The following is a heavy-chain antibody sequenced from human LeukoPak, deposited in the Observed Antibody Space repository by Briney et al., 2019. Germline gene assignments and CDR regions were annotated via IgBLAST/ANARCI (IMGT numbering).Heavy chain of an antibody. V-gene: IGHV1-46*01. CDR2: INPSGGST. CDR1: GFTFSDHY. J-gene: IGHJ3*02. Sequence: GGSLRLSCAASGFTFSDHYMHWVRQAPGQGLEWMGIINPSGGSTSYAQKFQGRVTMTRDMSTSTVYMELSSLRSEDTAVYYCARGGDSSGWYVAFDIWGQGTMVTVSS. CDR3: ARGGDSSGWYVAFDI. D-gene: IGHD6-19*01.